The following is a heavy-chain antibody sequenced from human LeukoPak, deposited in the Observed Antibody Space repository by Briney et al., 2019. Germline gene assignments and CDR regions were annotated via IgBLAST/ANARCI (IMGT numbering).Heavy chain of an antibody. Sequence: SETLSLTCTVSGGSISSYYWSWIRQPPGKGLEWIGYIYYSGSTNYNPSLKSRVTISVDTSKNQSSLKLSSVTAADTAVYYCARVRGSGKYYYYYMDVWGKGTTVTISS. J-gene: IGHJ6*03. CDR3: ARVRGSGKYYYYYMDV. V-gene: IGHV4-59*01. D-gene: IGHD3-10*01. CDR2: IYYSGST. CDR1: GGSISSYY.